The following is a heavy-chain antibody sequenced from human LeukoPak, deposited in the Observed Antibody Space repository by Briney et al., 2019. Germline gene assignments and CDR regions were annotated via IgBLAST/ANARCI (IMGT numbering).Heavy chain of an antibody. CDR1: GFTFSSYG. D-gene: IGHD6-19*01. J-gene: IGHJ4*02. CDR3: ARAGSDYFDY. CDR2: VWYDGSNK. V-gene: IGHV3-33*01. Sequence: GGSLRLSCAASGFTFSSYGMHWVRQAPGKGLEWVAVVWYDGSNKYYADSVKGRFTISRDNSKNTLYLQMNSLRAEDTAVYYCARAGSDYFDYWGQGTLDTVSS.